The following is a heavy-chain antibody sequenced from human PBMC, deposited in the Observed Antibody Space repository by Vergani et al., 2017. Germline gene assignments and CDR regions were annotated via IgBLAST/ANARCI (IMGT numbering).Heavy chain of an antibody. V-gene: IGHV1-69*01. Sequence: QVQLVQSGAEVKKPGSSVKVSCKASGGTFSSYAISWVRQAPGQGLEWMGGIIPIFGTANYAQKFQGRVTITADESTSTDYMELSSLRSEDTAVYYCASVPRAGPLEWLSSWGQGTLVTVSS. CDR2: IIPIFGTA. J-gene: IGHJ4*02. CDR1: GGTFSSYA. CDR3: ASVPRAGPLEWLSS. D-gene: IGHD3-3*01.